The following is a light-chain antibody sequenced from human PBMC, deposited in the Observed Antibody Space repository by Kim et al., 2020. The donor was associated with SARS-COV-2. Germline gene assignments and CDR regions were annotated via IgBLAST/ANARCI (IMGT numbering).Light chain of an antibody. CDR1: QSVSNF. CDR2: DAS. Sequence: LSPGERATRSCRANQSVSNFLAWYQQKPGQTPRLLIFDASTRATGIPARFSGSGSGTDFTLTISSLEPEDFAVYYCQQRRTWPLTFGGGTKVDIK. CDR3: QQRRTWPLT. J-gene: IGKJ4*01. V-gene: IGKV3-11*01.